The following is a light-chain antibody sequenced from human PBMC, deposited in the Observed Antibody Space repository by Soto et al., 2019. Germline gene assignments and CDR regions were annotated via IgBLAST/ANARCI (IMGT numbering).Light chain of an antibody. CDR3: QQYNSWLWT. J-gene: IGKJ1*01. CDR1: QSVSSK. Sequence: EIWMTQSPATLSVSPGEGATLSCRASQSVSSKLAWYQKKPGKAPRLLIYGASTRATGIPARFSGSGYGTELTLIISSMQSEDSEVYYCQQYNSWLWTFGQGTKVDIK. CDR2: GAS. V-gene: IGKV3-15*01.